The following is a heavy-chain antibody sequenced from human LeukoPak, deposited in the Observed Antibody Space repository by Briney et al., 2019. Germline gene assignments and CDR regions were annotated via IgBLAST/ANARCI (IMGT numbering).Heavy chain of an antibody. V-gene: IGHV1-46*01. D-gene: IGHD5-12*01. CDR2: INLSGDRT. J-gene: IGHJ4*02. Sequence: ASVKISCKASGYTFTSYYLHWVRQAPGQGLEWMGTINLSGDRTSYAQKIQGRVTVTRDTSTSTVYMELSSLTSEDTAVYYCARDIGSGYYNFDYWGQGTLVTVSS. CDR1: GYTFTSYY. CDR3: ARDIGSGYYNFDY.